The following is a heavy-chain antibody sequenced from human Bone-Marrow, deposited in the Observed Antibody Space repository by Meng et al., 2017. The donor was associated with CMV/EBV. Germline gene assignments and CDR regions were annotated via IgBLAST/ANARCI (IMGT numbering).Heavy chain of an antibody. Sequence: GESLKISCAASGFTFSDYYMSWIRQAPGKGLEWVSYISSSGSTIYYADSVKGRFTISRDNAKNSLYLQMNSLRAEDTAVYYCARDKRGAAARQKDYYGMDVWGQGTTVTVSS. V-gene: IGHV3-11*04. CDR1: GFTFSDYY. J-gene: IGHJ6*02. D-gene: IGHD6-6*01. CDR2: ISSSGSTI. CDR3: ARDKRGAAARQKDYYGMDV.